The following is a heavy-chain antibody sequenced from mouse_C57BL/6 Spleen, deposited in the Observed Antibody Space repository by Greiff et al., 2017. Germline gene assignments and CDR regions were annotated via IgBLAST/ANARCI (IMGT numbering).Heavy chain of an antibody. Sequence: VQLKESGAELARPGASVKLSCKASGYTFTSSGISWVKQRTGQGLEWIGEIYPRSGNTYYNEKFKGKATLTADKSSSTAYMELRSLTSEDSAVYFCARSYYGSSPYYAMDYWGQGTSVTVSS. D-gene: IGHD1-1*01. CDR1: GYTFTSSG. V-gene: IGHV1-81*01. CDR3: ARSYYGSSPYYAMDY. J-gene: IGHJ4*01. CDR2: IYPRSGNT.